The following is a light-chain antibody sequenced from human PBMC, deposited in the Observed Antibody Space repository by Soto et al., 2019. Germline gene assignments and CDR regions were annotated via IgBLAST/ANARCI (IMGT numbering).Light chain of an antibody. J-gene: IGKJ3*01. CDR1: HDISHF. V-gene: IGKV1-27*01. CDR2: EAS. CDR3: QKYDSVPFT. Sequence: DIQMTQSPSSLSASLGDRVTFTCRASHDISHFLAWYQQKPGKVPQLLIYEASTLQFGVPSRFSGSGSGTEFSLTISGVQPEDVATYFCQKYDSVPFTFGPGTKVDIK.